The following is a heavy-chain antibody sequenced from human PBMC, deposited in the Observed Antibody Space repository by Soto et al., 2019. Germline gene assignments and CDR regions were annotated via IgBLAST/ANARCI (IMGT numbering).Heavy chain of an antibody. CDR2: ISRNSGIM. J-gene: IGHJ4*02. CDR3: ARDNDWAFAY. Sequence: EVHLVESGGGLVQPGGSLRLSCEASGFTFSRYAMNWVRQAPGKGLEWVSHISRNSGIMDYADSVKGRFTISRDNAKNSVSLQMISLRVEDTAVYYCARDNDWAFAYWGQGTLISVSS. V-gene: IGHV3-48*01. CDR1: GFTFSRYA. D-gene: IGHD3-16*01.